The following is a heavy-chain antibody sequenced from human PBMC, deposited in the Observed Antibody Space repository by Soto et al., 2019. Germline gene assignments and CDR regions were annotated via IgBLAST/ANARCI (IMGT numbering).Heavy chain of an antibody. CDR1: GGSISSYY. CDR2: IYYSGST. V-gene: IGHV4-59*08. Sequence: SETLSLTCTVSGGSISSYYWSWIRQPPGKGLEWIGYIYYSGSTNYNPSLKSRVTISVDTSKNQFSLKLSSVTAADTAVYYCARQWLGIAVADHDYWGQGTLVTVSS. D-gene: IGHD6-19*01. J-gene: IGHJ4*02. CDR3: ARQWLGIAVADHDY.